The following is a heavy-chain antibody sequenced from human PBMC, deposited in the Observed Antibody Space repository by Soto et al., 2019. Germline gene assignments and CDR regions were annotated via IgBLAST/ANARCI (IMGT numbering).Heavy chain of an antibody. Sequence: SVKVSCKASGGTFSSYTISWVRQAPGQGLEWMGRIIPILGIANYAQKFQGRVTITADKSTSTAYMELSSLRSEDTAVYYCARDRPIRDSGSPSFDPWGQGIQVTVSS. J-gene: IGHJ5*02. V-gene: IGHV1-69*04. CDR3: ARDRPIRDSGSPSFDP. CDR2: IIPILGIA. D-gene: IGHD3-10*01. CDR1: GGTFSSYT.